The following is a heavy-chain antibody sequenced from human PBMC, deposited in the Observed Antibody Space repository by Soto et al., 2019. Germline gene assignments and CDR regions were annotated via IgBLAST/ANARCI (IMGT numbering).Heavy chain of an antibody. CDR1: GGSISSGGYY. J-gene: IGHJ6*02. Sequence: SETLSLTCTVSGGSISSGGYYWSWIRQHPGKGLEWIGYIYYSGSTYYNPSLKSRVTISVDTSKNQFSLKLSSVTAADTAVYYCAGIVVVENYYYGMDVWGQGTTVTVSS. CDR3: AGIVVVENYYYGMDV. CDR2: IYYSGST. D-gene: IGHD3-22*01. V-gene: IGHV4-31*03.